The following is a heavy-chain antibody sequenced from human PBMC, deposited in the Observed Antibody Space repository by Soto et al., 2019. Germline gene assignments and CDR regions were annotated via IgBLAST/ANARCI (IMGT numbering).Heavy chain of an antibody. CDR1: EFSFSNYA. CDR2: ISYDGNYK. CDR3: ARGRVMGGIDLILYVMDV. D-gene: IGHD5-12*01. Sequence: QVQLVESGGGVVQPGTSLRLSCAASEFSFSNYAIHWVRQAPGKGLEWVSSISYDGNYKYYADSVKGRFTISRDNSKNTLYLQMNSLRTEDTAVYYCARGRVMGGIDLILYVMDVWGQGTTVTVSS. V-gene: IGHV3-30-3*01. J-gene: IGHJ6*02.